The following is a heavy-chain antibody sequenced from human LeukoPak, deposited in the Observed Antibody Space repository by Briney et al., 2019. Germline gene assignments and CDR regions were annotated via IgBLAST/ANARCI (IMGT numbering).Heavy chain of an antibody. CDR3: ARSRTPEFDY. J-gene: IGHJ4*02. CDR2: IYHSGST. V-gene: IGHV4-30-2*01. Sequence: SETLSLTCAVSGGSISSGGYSWSWIRQPPGKGLEWIGYIYHSGSTYYNPSLKSRVTISVDRSKNQFSLKLSSVTAADTAVYYCARSRTPEFDYWGQGTLVTVSS. CDR1: GGSISSGGYS. D-gene: IGHD1-1*01.